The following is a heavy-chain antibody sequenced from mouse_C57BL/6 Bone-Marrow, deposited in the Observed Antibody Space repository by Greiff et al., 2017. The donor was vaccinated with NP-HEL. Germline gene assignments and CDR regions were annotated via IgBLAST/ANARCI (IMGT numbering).Heavy chain of an antibody. CDR2: INYDGSST. CDR1: GFTFSDYY. V-gene: IGHV5-16*01. CDR3: ARDPDV. J-gene: IGHJ1*03. Sequence: EVKLMESEGGLVQPGSSMKLSCTASGFTFSDYYMAWVRQVPEKGLEWVANINYDGSSTYYLDSLKSRFIISRDNAKNILYLQMSSLKSEDTATYYCARDPDVWGTGTTVTVSS.